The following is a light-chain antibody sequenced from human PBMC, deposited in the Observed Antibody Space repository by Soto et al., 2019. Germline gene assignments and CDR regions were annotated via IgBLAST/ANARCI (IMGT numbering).Light chain of an antibody. CDR2: DAS. J-gene: IGKJ2*01. CDR3: QQFNSYPLMYT. Sequence: AIQLTQSPSSLSASVGDRVTITCRASQGISSALAWYQQKPGKAPKLLIYDASSLECGVPSRFSGSGSGTDFSLTISSLQPEDFATYYCQQFNSYPLMYTFGQGTKLEIK. V-gene: IGKV1-13*02. CDR1: QGISSA.